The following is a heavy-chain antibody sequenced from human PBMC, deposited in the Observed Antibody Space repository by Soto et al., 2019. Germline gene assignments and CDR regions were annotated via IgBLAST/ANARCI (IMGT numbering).Heavy chain of an antibody. J-gene: IGHJ3*02. Sequence: GGSLRLSCAASGFTFSSAWMSWVRQAPGKGLEWVGRIKSKTDGGTTDYAAPVKGRFTISRDDSKNTLYLQMNSLKTEDTAVYYCTRSEINMMVDDAFDIWGQGTMVTVSS. D-gene: IGHD3-22*01. CDR2: IKSKTDGGTT. V-gene: IGHV3-15*01. CDR1: GFTFSSAW. CDR3: TRSEINMMVDDAFDI.